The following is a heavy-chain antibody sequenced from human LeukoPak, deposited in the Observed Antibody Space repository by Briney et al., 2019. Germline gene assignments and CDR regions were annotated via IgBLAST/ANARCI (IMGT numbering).Heavy chain of an antibody. Sequence: GGSLRLSCAASGFTFSSYGMHWVRQAPGKGLEWVAVIWYDGSNKYYADSVKGRFTISRDNSKNTLYLQMNSLRAEDTAVYYCAREVGPHMDTAMVTADYYYYMDVWGKGTTVTVSS. D-gene: IGHD5-18*01. J-gene: IGHJ6*03. CDR2: IWYDGSNK. CDR1: GFTFSSYG. CDR3: AREVGPHMDTAMVTADYYYYMDV. V-gene: IGHV3-33*01.